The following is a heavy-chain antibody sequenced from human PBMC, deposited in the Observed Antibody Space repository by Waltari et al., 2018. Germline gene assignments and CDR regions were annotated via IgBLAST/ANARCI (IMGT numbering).Heavy chain of an antibody. J-gene: IGHJ4*02. V-gene: IGHV1-46*01. Sequence: QVQLVQSGAELKKPGASVKLSCKASGYTFTSYYIQWVRQAPGQGLEWMGVMSSGGETTIYAQKFQGRVTMTRDTSTSTVYMELSSLRSEDTAVYYCARLGITMTPDYWGQGTLVTVSS. CDR1: GYTFTSYY. CDR2: MSSGGETT. CDR3: ARLGITMTPDY.